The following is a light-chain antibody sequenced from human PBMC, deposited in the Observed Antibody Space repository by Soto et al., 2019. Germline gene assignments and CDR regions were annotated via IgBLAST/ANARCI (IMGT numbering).Light chain of an antibody. CDR2: DAS. CDR1: QSISSW. V-gene: IGKV1-5*01. Sequence: DIAMTQAPCTLSVSVGDRATITCPASQSISSWLAWYQQKPRKAAKLLIYDASSLESGVPSSCSGSGSGTESTIPISSLQFDEVSSYYCQLSPVTFGQGTKVDIK. CDR3: QLSPVT. J-gene: IGKJ1*01.